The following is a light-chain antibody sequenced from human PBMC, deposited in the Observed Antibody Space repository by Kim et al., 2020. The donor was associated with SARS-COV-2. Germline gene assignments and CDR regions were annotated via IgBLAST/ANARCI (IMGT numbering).Light chain of an antibody. CDR3: QVWDSSSDHPV. Sequence: APGTTARITGGGNNIVSKSVHWYQQKPGQAPVLVIYYDSDRPSGIPERFSGSNSGNTATLTISRVEAGDEADYYCQVWDSSSDHPVFGGGTQLTVL. CDR1: NIVSKS. V-gene: IGLV3-21*04. J-gene: IGLJ3*02. CDR2: YDS.